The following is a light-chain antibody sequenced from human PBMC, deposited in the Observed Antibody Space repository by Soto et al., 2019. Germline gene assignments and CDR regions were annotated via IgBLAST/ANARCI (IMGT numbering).Light chain of an antibody. Sequence: QSALTQPPSVSGAPGQRVTISCTGSSSNIGAGYDVHWYQQLPGSAPKVLIYGNINRPSGVPDRFSGFKSGTSASLAITGLQAEDEADYYCQSYDSSLSSSQVVFGGGTQLTVL. J-gene: IGLJ2*01. CDR2: GNI. CDR3: QSYDSSLSSSQVV. CDR1: SSNIGAGYD. V-gene: IGLV1-40*01.